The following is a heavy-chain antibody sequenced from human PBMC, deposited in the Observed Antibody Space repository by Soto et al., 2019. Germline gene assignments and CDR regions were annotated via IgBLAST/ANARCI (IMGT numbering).Heavy chain of an antibody. J-gene: IGHJ4*02. V-gene: IGHV3-72*01. D-gene: IGHD3-22*01. Sequence: EVQLVESGGGLVQPGGSLRLSCAGSGFTLSDYYIDWVRQAPGKGLEWVGRSRDKAQGYSTAYAAYVKGRFTTSRDESKNSVYFQMNSLKTEHTAVYYCVRATYFSASSDYIRCFDYWGQGTLVTVSS. CDR1: GFTLSDYY. CDR3: VRATYFSASSDYIRCFDY. CDR2: SRDKAQGYST.